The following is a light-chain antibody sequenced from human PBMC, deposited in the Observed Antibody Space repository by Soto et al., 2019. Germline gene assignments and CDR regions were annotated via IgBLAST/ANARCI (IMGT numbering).Light chain of an antibody. V-gene: IGKV1-9*01. CDR2: TSS. Sequence: DIQLTQSPSFLSASVGDRLTSTCRASPGISYFLSWYQRKPGKAPQLLIYTSSTLQSGVPSRFSGSGSGPEFALTISSLQPEDFATYYCQQLNRYPLTFGGGTKVEIK. CDR1: PGISYF. CDR3: QQLNRYPLT. J-gene: IGKJ4*01.